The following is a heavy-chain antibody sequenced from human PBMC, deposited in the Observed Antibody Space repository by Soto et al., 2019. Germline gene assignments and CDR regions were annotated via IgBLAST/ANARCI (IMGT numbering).Heavy chain of an antibody. Sequence: PGESLKISCKGSGYSFTSYWIGWVRQMPGKGLEWMGIIYPGDSDTRYSPSFQGQVTISADKSISTAYLQWSSLKASDTAMYYCARESITMVRSRYYYYGMDVRGQGTTVTVSS. CDR3: ARESITMVRSRYYYYGMDV. J-gene: IGHJ6*02. CDR2: IYPGDSDT. D-gene: IGHD3-10*01. V-gene: IGHV5-51*01. CDR1: GYSFTSYW.